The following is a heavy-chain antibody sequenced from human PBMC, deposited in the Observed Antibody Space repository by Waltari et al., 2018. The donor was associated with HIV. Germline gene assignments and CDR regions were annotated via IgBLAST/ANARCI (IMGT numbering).Heavy chain of an antibody. CDR1: GYPFTSYD. CDR3: ARGGYTYGDDY. D-gene: IGHD5-18*01. J-gene: IGHJ4*02. Sequence: QVLLVQSGAEVKKPGASVKVSCKASGYPFTSYDINWVRQATGQGLEWMGLMTPTSGKTGYAQKCQGRVTMTRNTSISTAYMELSSLRSDDTAVYYCARGGYTYGDDYWGQGTLVTVSS. V-gene: IGHV1-8*01. CDR2: MTPTSGKT.